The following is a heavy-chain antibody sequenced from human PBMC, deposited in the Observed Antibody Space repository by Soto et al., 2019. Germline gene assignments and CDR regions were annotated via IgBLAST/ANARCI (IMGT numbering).Heavy chain of an antibody. CDR1: GGSISSYY. D-gene: IGHD6-13*01. CDR3: ARTGYSSSMYFDY. J-gene: IGHJ4*02. V-gene: IGHV4-59*01. CDR2: IYYSGST. Sequence: SETLSLTCTVSGGSISSYYWSWIRQPPGKGLEWIGYIYYSGSTNYNPSLKSRVTISVDTSKNQFSLKLSSVTAADTAVYYCARTGYSSSMYFDYWGQGTLVTVSS.